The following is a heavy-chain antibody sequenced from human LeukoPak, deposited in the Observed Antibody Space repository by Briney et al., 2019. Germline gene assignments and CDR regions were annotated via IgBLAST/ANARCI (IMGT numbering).Heavy chain of an antibody. Sequence: ASVKVSCKASGYTFTGYYMHWVRQAPGQGLEWMGWINPNSGGTNYAQKFQGRVTMTRDTSISTAYMELSRLRSDDTAVYYCARAAGCCPNWFDPWGQGTLVTVSS. V-gene: IGHV1-2*02. J-gene: IGHJ5*02. CDR1: GYTFTGYY. D-gene: IGHD2-15*01. CDR2: INPNSGGT. CDR3: ARAAGCCPNWFDP.